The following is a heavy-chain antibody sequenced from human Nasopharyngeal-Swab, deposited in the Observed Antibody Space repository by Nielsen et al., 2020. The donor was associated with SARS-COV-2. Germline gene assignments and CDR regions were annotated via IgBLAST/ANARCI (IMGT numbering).Heavy chain of an antibody. V-gene: IGHV5-51*01. CDR3: ARTEYGSGTNFDY. CDR1: GYFFNNYW. Sequence: GESLKISCEGSGYFFNNYWIGWVRQMPGRGLEWMGIIFPYDSDTRYSPSFQGQVTISADVSTKTAYLQWSGLKASETAMYYCARTEYGSGTNFDYWGQGTLVTVSS. D-gene: IGHD3-10*01. J-gene: IGHJ4*02. CDR2: IFPYDSDT.